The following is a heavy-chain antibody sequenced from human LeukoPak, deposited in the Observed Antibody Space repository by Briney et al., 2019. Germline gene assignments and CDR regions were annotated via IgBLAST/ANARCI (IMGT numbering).Heavy chain of an antibody. J-gene: IGHJ6*03. Sequence: GGSLRLSCAASGFTFDDYTMHWVRQAPGKGLEWVSLISWDGGSTYYADSVKGRFTISRDNSKNSLYLQMNSLRTEDTALYYCAKDQGGSYYYYYMDVWGKGTTVTISS. CDR3: AKDQGGSYYYYYMDV. D-gene: IGHD3-16*01. CDR1: GFTFDDYT. CDR2: ISWDGGST. V-gene: IGHV3-43*01.